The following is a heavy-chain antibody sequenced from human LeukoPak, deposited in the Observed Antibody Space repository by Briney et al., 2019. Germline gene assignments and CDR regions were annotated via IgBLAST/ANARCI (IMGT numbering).Heavy chain of an antibody. D-gene: IGHD1-26*01. V-gene: IGHV1-3*01. J-gene: IGHJ4*02. CDR2: INAGNGNT. CDR1: GYTFTSYA. Sequence: ASVKVSCKASGYTFTSYAMHWVRQAPGQRLEWMGWINAGNGNTKYSQKFQGRVTITRDTSASTAYMELSSLRSEDTAVYYCARDTEPRNSNPWELQFGYWGQGTLVTVSS. CDR3: ARDTEPRNSNPWELQFGY.